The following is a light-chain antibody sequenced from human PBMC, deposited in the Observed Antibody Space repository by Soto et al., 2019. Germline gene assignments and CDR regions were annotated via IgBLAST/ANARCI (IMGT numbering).Light chain of an antibody. CDR2: EVS. CDR1: SSDVGSYNR. Sequence: QSALTQPPSVSGSPGQSVTISCTGTSSDVGSYNRVSWYQQPPGTAPKLMIYEVSNRPSGVPDRFSGSKSGNTASLTISGLQAEDEADYYCSSFTNPSTWVFGGGTQLTVL. J-gene: IGLJ3*02. V-gene: IGLV2-18*02. CDR3: SSFTNPSTWV.